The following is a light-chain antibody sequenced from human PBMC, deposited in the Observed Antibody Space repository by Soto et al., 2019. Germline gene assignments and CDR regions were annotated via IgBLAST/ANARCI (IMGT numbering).Light chain of an antibody. CDR3: CSYAGSSTWL. V-gene: IGLV2-23*01. Sequence: QSVLTQPASVSGSPGQSITISCTGATSDVAIYNFVSWYQQHPGKAPKLIIYEGNKWPSGVSDRFSGSKSGSTASLTISGLQAEDEANYYCCSYAGSSTWLFGGGTQLTVL. CDR1: TSDVAIYNF. CDR2: EGN. J-gene: IGLJ3*02.